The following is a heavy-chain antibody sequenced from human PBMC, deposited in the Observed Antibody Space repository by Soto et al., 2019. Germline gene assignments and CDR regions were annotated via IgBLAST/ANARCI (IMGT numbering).Heavy chain of an antibody. CDR2: INPNSGGT. CDR1: GYTFTGYY. J-gene: IGHJ4*02. D-gene: IGHD3-22*01. CDR3: ARVRDYYDSSGSLDY. V-gene: IGHV1-2*02. Sequence: ASVKVSCKASGYTFTGYYMHWVRQAPGQGLEWMGWINPNSGGTNYAQKFQGRVTMTRDTSISTAYMELSRPRSDDTAVYYCARVRDYYDSSGSLDYWGQGTLVTVSS.